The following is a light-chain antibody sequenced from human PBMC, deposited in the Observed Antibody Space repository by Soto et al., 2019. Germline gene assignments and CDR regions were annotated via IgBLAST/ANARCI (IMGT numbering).Light chain of an antibody. J-gene: IGKJ5*01. CDR1: EDISTW. Sequence: DIQMTQSPSSVSASVGDRVTITCRSSEDISTWLAWYQQKPGKAPKLLIYAASSLQSGVPSRFSGSGSGTDFTLTISSLQPDDFATYYCQQSYSTPHFGQGTRLEIK. CDR2: AAS. V-gene: IGKV1-12*01. CDR3: QQSYSTPH.